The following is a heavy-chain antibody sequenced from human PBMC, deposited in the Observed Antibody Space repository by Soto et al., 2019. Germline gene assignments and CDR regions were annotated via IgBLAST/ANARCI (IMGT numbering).Heavy chain of an antibody. J-gene: IGHJ4*02. CDR3: AREGGMGVATIGGRLDY. D-gene: IGHD5-12*01. Sequence: QVQLVQSGAEVKKPGASVKVSCKASGYTFTIYGISWVRQAPGQGLEWMGWISAYNGNTNYSQQLQGRVTMTTDTSTSTAYMELRSLRSDDTAVYYCAREGGMGVATIGGRLDYGGQGTLVTVSS. CDR2: ISAYNGNT. CDR1: GYTFTIYG. V-gene: IGHV1-18*01.